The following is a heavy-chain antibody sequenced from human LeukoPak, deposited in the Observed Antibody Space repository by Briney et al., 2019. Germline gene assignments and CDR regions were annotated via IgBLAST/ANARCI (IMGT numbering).Heavy chain of an antibody. J-gene: IGHJ6*04. V-gene: IGHV3-7*01. CDR2: INQDGSEK. CDR1: GFIFRSYW. CDR3: SRALEV. Sequence: PGGSLRLSCEVSGFIFRSYWMDWVRQAPGRGLEWVANINQDGSEKYFVDSVKGRFTISRDNAKSSLYLQMNSLRAEDTAVYFCSRALEVWGKGTTVTAST.